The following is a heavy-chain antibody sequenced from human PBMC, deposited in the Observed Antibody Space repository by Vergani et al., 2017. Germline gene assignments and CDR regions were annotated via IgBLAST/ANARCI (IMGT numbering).Heavy chain of an antibody. CDR1: GITLSNYD. J-gene: IGHJ4*02. Sequence: QVQLVESGGGVVQRGGSLRLSCATSGITLSNYDMQWNRQGPGKGLEFVAFIQFDGSNQYYADSDKGRFTLSRDFSKNTLYLQMNSLRTDDTATYYCAKHFRGWGIDYGGQGTQVIVSS. D-gene: IGHD3-16*01. V-gene: IGHV3-30*02. CDR2: IQFDGSNQ. CDR3: AKHFRGWGIDY.